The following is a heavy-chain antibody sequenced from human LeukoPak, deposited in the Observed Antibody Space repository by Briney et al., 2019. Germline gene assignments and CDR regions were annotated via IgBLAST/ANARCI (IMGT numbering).Heavy chain of an antibody. CDR2: IKCDGSYT. CDR3: VRDGDAYNFDF. Sequence: GGSLRLSCATSGFTLSLAWMHWVRQAPGKGLEWVSRIKCDGSYTNYADSVKGRFTISRDNARNTLRLHMISLRAEDTAVYFCVRDGDAYNFDFWGQGVLVTVSS. V-gene: IGHV3-74*01. CDR1: GFTLSLAW. D-gene: IGHD5-24*01. J-gene: IGHJ4*02.